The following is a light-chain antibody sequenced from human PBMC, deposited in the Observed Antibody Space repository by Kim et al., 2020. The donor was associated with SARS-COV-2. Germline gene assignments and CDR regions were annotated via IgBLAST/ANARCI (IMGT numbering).Light chain of an antibody. J-gene: IGLJ3*02. V-gene: IGLV2-14*01. CDR3: SSYRMRNPWV. CDR1: SSDVGGYGS. Sequence: QSALTQPASVSGSPGQSITMSCTGTSSDVGGYGSVSWYQQHPGKAPKLLIYDVIIRPSGVSDRFSGSKSDNTASLTISGLQAEDEADYYCSSYRMRNPWVFGGGTKLTVL. CDR2: DVI.